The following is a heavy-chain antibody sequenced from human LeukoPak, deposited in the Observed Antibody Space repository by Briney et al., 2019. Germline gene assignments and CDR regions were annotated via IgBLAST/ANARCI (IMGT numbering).Heavy chain of an antibody. D-gene: IGHD3-22*01. Sequence: PGGSLRLSCAASGFTFSSYGMHWVRQAPGKGLEWVAVIWYDGSNKYYADSVKGRFTISRDNSKNTLYLQMNSLRAEDTAVYHCARVYDSSGYGVDYWGQGTLVTVSS. J-gene: IGHJ4*02. CDR2: IWYDGSNK. CDR3: ARVYDSSGYGVDY. CDR1: GFTFSSYG. V-gene: IGHV3-33*01.